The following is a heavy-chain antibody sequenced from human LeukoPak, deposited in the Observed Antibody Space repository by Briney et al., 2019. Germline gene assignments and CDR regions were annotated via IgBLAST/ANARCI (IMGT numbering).Heavy chain of an antibody. V-gene: IGHV4-30-4*01. J-gene: IGHJ4*02. CDR3: ARGIHTMVRGVPIIRSVTRTDTYYFDY. CDR2: IYYSGST. CDR1: GGSISSGDYY. D-gene: IGHD3-10*01. Sequence: PSETLSLTCTVSGGSISSGDYYWSWIRQPPGKGLEWIGYIYYSGSTYYNPSLKSRVTISVDTSKNQFSLKLSSVTAADTAVYYCARGIHTMVRGVPIIRSVTRTDTYYFDYWGQGTLVTVSS.